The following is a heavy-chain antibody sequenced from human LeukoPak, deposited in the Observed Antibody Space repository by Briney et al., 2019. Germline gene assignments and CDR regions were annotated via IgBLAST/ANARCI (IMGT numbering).Heavy chain of an antibody. CDR1: GFTFGSYA. D-gene: IGHD3-10*01. J-gene: IGHJ3*02. V-gene: IGHV3-23*01. Sequence: PGGSLRLPCAASGFTFGSYAMSWVRQAQGKGWEWVSAISGSGGSTYYADSVKGRFTISRDNSKNTLYLQMNSLRAEDTAVYYCAKNAVRGVIMSAFDIWGQGTMVTVSS. CDR3: AKNAVRGVIMSAFDI. CDR2: ISGSGGST.